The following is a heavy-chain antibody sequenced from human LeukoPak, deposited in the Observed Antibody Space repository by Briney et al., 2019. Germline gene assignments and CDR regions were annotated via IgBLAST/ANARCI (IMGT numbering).Heavy chain of an antibody. Sequence: ASVKVSCKASGYTFTGYYMHWVRQAPGQGLEWMGWINPNSGGANYAQKFQGRVTMTRDTSISTAYMELSRLRSDDTAVYYCARGTYSSSWYSFWGQGTLVTVSS. V-gene: IGHV1-2*02. CDR1: GYTFTGYY. D-gene: IGHD6-13*01. CDR2: INPNSGGA. CDR3: ARGTYSSSWYSF. J-gene: IGHJ4*02.